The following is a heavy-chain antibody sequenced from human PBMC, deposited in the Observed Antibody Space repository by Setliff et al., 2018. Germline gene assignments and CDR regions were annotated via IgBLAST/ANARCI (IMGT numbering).Heavy chain of an antibody. CDR1: GGYIGGTSYY. J-gene: IGHJ4*02. D-gene: IGHD6-19*01. Sequence: SETLSLTCIVSGGYIGGTSYYWGWIRQPPGKGLEWIGSIHFRGTTYYNPPLNSQVTISVDTSKNQFSLNLNSVTAADTAVYYCARVGVTSGWAYWGLGTLVTVSS. CDR3: ARVGVTSGWAY. V-gene: IGHV4-39*01. CDR2: IHFRGTT.